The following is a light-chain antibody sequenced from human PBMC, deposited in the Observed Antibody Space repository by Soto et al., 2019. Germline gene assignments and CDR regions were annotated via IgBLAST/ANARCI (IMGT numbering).Light chain of an antibody. V-gene: IGKV1-5*01. Sequence: DIQMTQSPSTLSASVGDRVTITCRASQSISSWLAWYQHKPGKAPRLLIYAASNLETGVPSRFSGSGSGTDFTFTINSLQPEDIATYYCQQYDNSPMFTFGRGTKVEI. CDR3: QQYDNSPMFT. J-gene: IGKJ2*01. CDR1: QSISSW. CDR2: AAS.